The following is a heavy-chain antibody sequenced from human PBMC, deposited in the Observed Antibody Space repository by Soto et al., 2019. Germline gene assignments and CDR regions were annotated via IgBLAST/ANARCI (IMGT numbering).Heavy chain of an antibody. J-gene: IGHJ4*02. V-gene: IGHV3-23*01. CDR2: LSGSGGSI. Sequence: GGSLRLSCTASGFTFSSHAMTWFRQAPGKGLEWVSSLSGSGGSIYYADSVKGRFTISRDNSMNTLYLQMKSLRAEDTAVYYCAKVSSSWYAGFFDLWGQGIQVTVSS. D-gene: IGHD6-13*01. CDR1: GFTFSSHA. CDR3: AKVSSSWYAGFFDL.